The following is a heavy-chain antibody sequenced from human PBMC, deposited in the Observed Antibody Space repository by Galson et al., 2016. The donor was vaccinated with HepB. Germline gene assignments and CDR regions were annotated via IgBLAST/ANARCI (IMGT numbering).Heavy chain of an antibody. Sequence: SLRLSCAASGFTFSSYDMHWVRQATGKGLEWVSVIGTAGDTSYLDSVKGRFTISRENAKNSLYLQMNSLRAGETAVYYCASGTSDYVWGNYRYTGVFDSWGQGILVTVSA. CDR3: ASGTSDYVWGNYRYTGVFDS. CDR2: IGTAGDT. CDR1: GFTFSSYD. D-gene: IGHD3-16*02. V-gene: IGHV3-13*01. J-gene: IGHJ4*02.